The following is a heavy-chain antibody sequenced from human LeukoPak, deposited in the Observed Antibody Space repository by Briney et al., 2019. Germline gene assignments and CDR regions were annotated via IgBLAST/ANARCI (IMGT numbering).Heavy chain of an antibody. CDR1: GFTFSGSG. D-gene: IGHD2-8*02. J-gene: IGHJ4*02. V-gene: IGHV3-30*02. CDR3: ARVELVAYYFDY. Sequence: GESLRLSCAASGFTFSGSGMHWVRQAPGKGLEWVAFIRYHGSDKYYADSVKGRFTISRDNSKNSLYLQMNSLRAEDTAVYYCARVELVAYYFDYWGQGTLVTVSS. CDR2: IRYHGSDK.